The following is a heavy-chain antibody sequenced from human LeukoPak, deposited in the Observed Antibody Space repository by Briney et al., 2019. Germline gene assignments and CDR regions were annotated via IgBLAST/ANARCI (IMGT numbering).Heavy chain of an antibody. J-gene: IGHJ6*02. CDR2: IKQDGSEK. V-gene: IGHV3-7*03. D-gene: IGHD4-17*01. CDR1: GFTFSTYW. CDR3: ARDSTVTLSYGMDV. Sequence: PGGSLRLSCAASGFTFSTYWMTWVRQAPGKGLEWVANIKQDGSEKYYVGFVKGRFTISRDNAKNSLYLQMNSLRAEDSAVYYCARDSTVTLSYGMDVWGQGTTVTVSS.